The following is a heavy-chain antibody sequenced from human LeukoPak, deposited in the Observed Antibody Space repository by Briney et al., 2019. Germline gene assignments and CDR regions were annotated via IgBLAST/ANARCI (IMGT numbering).Heavy chain of an antibody. CDR2: ISYDGSNK. V-gene: IGHV3-30*03. CDR3: ARMVPDYFDY. CDR1: GFTPSDHY. J-gene: IGHJ4*02. Sequence: PGGSLRLSCSASGFTPSDHYIDWVRQAPGKGLEWVAVISYDGSNKYYADSVKGRFTISRDNSKNTLYLQMNSLRAEDTAVYYCARMVPDYFDYWGQGTLVTVSS. D-gene: IGHD4/OR15-4a*01.